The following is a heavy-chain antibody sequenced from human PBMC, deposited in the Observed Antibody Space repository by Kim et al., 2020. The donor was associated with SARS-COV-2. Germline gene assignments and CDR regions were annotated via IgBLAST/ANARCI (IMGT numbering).Heavy chain of an antibody. CDR2: GST. V-gene: IGHV4-59*09. D-gene: IGHD5-12*01. Sequence: GSTKNNPSLKSRVTISLDTSKNQVSRKLSPATAADTAVYYCVGGAGWLPDYWGQGTLVTVSS. CDR3: VGGAGWLPDY. J-gene: IGHJ4*02.